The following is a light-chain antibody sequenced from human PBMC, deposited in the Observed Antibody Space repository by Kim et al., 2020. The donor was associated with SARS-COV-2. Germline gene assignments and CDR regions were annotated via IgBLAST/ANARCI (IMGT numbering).Light chain of an antibody. CDR1: SANIGGYAF. J-gene: IGLJ2*01. Sequence: TLSVTGTSANIGGYAFVAWNQHPPDHVPLLIFYDVNEPPSGVSTLSSGSKSGNTTSLTISGLQAEDEADYYCSSFSDSSTQLVFGGGTQLTVL. CDR3: SSFSDSSTQLV. V-gene: IGLV2-14*03. CDR2: DVN.